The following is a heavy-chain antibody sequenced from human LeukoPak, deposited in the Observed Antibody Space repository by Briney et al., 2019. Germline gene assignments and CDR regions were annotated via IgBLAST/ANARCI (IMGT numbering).Heavy chain of an antibody. CDR3: ARKNGIAAAGTKSPPDWYFDL. CDR2: INHSGST. J-gene: IGHJ2*01. Sequence: PSETLSLTCAVYGGSFSGYYWSWIRQPPGKGLEWIGEINHSGSTNYNPSLKSRVTISVDTSKNQFSLKLSSVTAADTAVYYCARKNGIAAAGTKSPPDWYFDLWGRGTLVTVSS. D-gene: IGHD6-13*01. V-gene: IGHV4-34*01. CDR1: GGSFSGYY.